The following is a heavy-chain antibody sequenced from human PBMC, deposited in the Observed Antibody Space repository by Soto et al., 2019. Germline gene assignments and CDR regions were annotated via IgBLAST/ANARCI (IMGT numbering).Heavy chain of an antibody. J-gene: IGHJ4*02. CDR1: GYTFTSYD. V-gene: IGHV1-8*01. D-gene: IGHD4-17*01. CDR2: MNPNSGNS. CDR3: ARAYGDYDY. Sequence: QVQLVQSGAEVKKPGASVKVSYKASGYTFTSYDINWVRQATGQGLEWMGWMNPNSGNSGYAQKFQGRVTMTRNTATSTAYIELSSLTSEDTAVYYCARAYGDYDYWGQGTLVTVSS.